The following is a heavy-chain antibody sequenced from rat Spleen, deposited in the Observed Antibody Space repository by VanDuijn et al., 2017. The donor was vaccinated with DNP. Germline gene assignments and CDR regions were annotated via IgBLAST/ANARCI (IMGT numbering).Heavy chain of an antibody. Sequence: EVQLVESGGDLVQPGRSLKLSCVASGFTFNNYWMTWIRQVPGKGPEWVASISSSGGSTYYPDSVKGRFTISRDNAKNTLYLQMNSLRSEDTATYHCVTRGLYGGYDHWGQGVMVTVSS. J-gene: IGHJ2*01. CDR3: VTRGLYGGYDH. V-gene: IGHV5-31*01. CDR2: ISSSGGST. CDR1: GFTFNNYW. D-gene: IGHD1-11*01.